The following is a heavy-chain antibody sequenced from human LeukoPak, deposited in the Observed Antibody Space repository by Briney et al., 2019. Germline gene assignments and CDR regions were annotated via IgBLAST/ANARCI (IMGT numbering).Heavy chain of an antibody. D-gene: IGHD6-13*01. CDR3: ARGHCSAWYQYQAFDI. Sequence: GRSLRLSCAASGFTFSNYAMHWVRQAPGKGLEWVAFISPDGGSEYFADSVRGRFSISRDNSKNTVYLQMNSLRADDTAVYFCARGHCSAWYQYQAFDIWGQGTVVTVSS. J-gene: IGHJ3*02. V-gene: IGHV3-30*01. CDR2: ISPDGGSE. CDR1: GFTFSNYA.